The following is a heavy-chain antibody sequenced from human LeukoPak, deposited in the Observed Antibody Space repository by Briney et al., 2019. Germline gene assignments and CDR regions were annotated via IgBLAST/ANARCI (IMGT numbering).Heavy chain of an antibody. CDR2: IVVGSSNT. CDR1: GFTFTSSA. V-gene: IGHV1-58*01. CDR3: AKDVFELRYFDGWFDP. J-gene: IGHJ5*02. Sequence: ASVKVSCKASGFTFTSSAVQWVRQARGQGLEWIGWIVVGSSNTNYAQKFQERVTINRDMSTSTAYMELSSLRSEDTAVYYCAKDVFELRYFDGWFDPWGQGTLVTVSS. D-gene: IGHD3-9*01.